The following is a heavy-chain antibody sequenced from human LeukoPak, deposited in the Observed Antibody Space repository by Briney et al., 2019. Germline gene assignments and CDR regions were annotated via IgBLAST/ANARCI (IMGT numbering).Heavy chain of an antibody. CDR2: IKEDGSDK. CDR1: GFTFSSYW. V-gene: IGHV3-7*01. Sequence: GGSLRLSCAASGFTFSSYWMSWVRQAPGKGLEWVADIKEDGSDKYSVDSVKGRFTISRDNTKNSLYLHMDSLRAEDTAVYYCARDTYRFFDLWGRGTLVTVSS. J-gene: IGHJ2*01. CDR3: ARDTYRFFDL.